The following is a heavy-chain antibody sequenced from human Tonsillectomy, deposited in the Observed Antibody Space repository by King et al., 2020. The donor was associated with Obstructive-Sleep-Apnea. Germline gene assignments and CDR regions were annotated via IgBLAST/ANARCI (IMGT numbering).Heavy chain of an antibody. Sequence: EVQLVESGGGLVQPGGSLRLSCAASGFTFSRYGMSWVRQVPGKGLEWVSVITGSGGTTYYADSVKGRFTISRDNSKNTLYLQMNSLRAEDTAVYYCAKDGSVDYDSGTTYYFDYWGQGTLVTVSS. V-gene: IGHV3-23*04. CDR2: ITGSGGTT. CDR3: AKDGSVDYDSGTTYYFDY. CDR1: GFTFSRYG. J-gene: IGHJ4*02. D-gene: IGHD3-10*01.